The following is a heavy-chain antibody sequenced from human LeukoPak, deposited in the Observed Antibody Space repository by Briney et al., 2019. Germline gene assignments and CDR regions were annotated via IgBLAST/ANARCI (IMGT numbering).Heavy chain of an antibody. D-gene: IGHD1-26*01. Sequence: SQTLSLTCTVSGGSISSGSYYWSWIRQPAGKGLEWIGRIYTSGSTNYNPSLKSRVTISVDTSENQFSLKLSSVTAADPAVYYCARDRAEWELLPIYDYWGQGTLVTVSS. CDR1: GGSISSGSYY. CDR2: IYTSGST. J-gene: IGHJ4*02. CDR3: ARDRAEWELLPIYDY. V-gene: IGHV4-61*02.